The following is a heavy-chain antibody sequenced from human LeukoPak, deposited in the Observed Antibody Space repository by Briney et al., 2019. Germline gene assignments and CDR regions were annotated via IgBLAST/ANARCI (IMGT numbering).Heavy chain of an antibody. J-gene: IGHJ6*03. CDR2: LDPEKGET. CDR3: ATVVDGSGRGYYYYMDV. D-gene: IGHD3-10*01. Sequence: ASVKVSCKVSGYTLTELSMHWVRQAPGKGFEWMGRLDPEKGETIYAQKFQGRVTMTEDTSTDTAYMELSSLRSEDTAVYYCATVVDGSGRGYYYYMDVWGKGTTVTVSS. V-gene: IGHV1-24*01. CDR1: GYTLTELS.